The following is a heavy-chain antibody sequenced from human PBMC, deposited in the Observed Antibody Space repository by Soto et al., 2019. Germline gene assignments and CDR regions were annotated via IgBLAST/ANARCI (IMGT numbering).Heavy chain of an antibody. V-gene: IGHV3-23*01. D-gene: IGHD2-15*01. J-gene: IGHJ4*02. CDR1: GFTFSSYA. CDR2: IDYSGAT. Sequence: EVQLLESGGDLVQPGGSLRLSCAASGFTFSSYAMDWVRQAPGRGLEWVSGIDYSGATFYADSVKGRFTISRDDSKNTLYLQMSSLRAGDTALYYCAKGRLGFCGGLTCPANWGQGTLVTVSS. CDR3: AKGRLGFCGGLTCPAN.